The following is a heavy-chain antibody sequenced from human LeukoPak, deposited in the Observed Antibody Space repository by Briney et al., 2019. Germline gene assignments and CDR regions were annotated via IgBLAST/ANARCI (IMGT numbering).Heavy chain of an antibody. Sequence: GGSLRLSCAASGFTFSSYAMSWVRQAPGKGLEWVSIISGSGGGTYYADSVKGRFTISRDNSKDTLYLQMNSLRAEDTAVYFCAKGPSPYGEYVDSWGQGTLDTVSS. CDR3: AKGPSPYGEYVDS. CDR2: ISGSGGGT. J-gene: IGHJ4*02. CDR1: GFTFSSYA. D-gene: IGHD4-17*01. V-gene: IGHV3-23*01.